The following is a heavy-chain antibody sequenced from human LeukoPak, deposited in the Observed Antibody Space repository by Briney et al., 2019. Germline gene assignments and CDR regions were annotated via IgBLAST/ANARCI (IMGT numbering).Heavy chain of an antibody. Sequence: GGSLRLSCAASGFTFSSYWMSWVRQAPGKGLEWVANIKQDGSEKYYVDSVKGRFTISRDNAKNSLYLQMNSLRAEDTAVYYCARVRTYYDFWSGYYRGGPFDYWGQGTLVTVSS. J-gene: IGHJ4*02. D-gene: IGHD3-3*01. CDR3: ARVRTYYDFWSGYYRGGPFDY. CDR1: GFTFSSYW. CDR2: IKQDGSEK. V-gene: IGHV3-7*01.